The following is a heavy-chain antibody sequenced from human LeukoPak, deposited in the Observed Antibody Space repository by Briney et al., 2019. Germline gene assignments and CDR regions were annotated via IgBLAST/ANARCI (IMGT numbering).Heavy chain of an antibody. D-gene: IGHD3-3*01. CDR2: IYYRGTT. CDR1: GASISSGDYY. Sequence: KASQTLSLTCTVSGASISSGDYYWSWIRQPPGKGLEWIGYIYYRGTTYYNPPLKSRVTISVDTSKNQFSLKLSSVTAADTAVYYCAREYRYDFWSGYPGRFDPWGQGTLVTVSS. V-gene: IGHV4-30-4*08. J-gene: IGHJ5*02. CDR3: AREYRYDFWSGYPGRFDP.